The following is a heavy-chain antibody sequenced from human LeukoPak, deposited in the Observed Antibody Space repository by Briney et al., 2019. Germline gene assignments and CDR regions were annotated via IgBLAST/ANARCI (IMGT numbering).Heavy chain of an antibody. CDR2: IGTGGDT. D-gene: IGHD1-14*01. CDR1: GFTFSSYD. Sequence: GGSLRLSCAASGFTFSSYDMHWVRQAAGKGLEWVSAIGTGGDTYYPASVKGRFTISRENAKNSLYLQMNSLRAEDTAVYYCVRQGTPHGNFDYWGQGTLVTVSS. V-gene: IGHV3-13*01. J-gene: IGHJ4*02. CDR3: VRQGTPHGNFDY.